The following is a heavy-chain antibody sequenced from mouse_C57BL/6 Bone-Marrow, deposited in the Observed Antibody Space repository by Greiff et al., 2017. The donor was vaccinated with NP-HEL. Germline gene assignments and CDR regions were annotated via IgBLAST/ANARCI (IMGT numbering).Heavy chain of an antibody. Sequence: EVQLQQSGPELVKPGASVKISCKASGYSFTGYYMNWVKQSPEKSLEWIGEINPSTGGTTYNQKLKAKATLTVDKSSSTAYMQLKSLTSEDSAVYYCARRGWDVLDYWGQGTTLTVSS. V-gene: IGHV1-42*01. CDR1: GYSFTGYY. CDR2: INPSTGGT. CDR3: ARRGWDVLDY. D-gene: IGHD4-1*01. J-gene: IGHJ2*01.